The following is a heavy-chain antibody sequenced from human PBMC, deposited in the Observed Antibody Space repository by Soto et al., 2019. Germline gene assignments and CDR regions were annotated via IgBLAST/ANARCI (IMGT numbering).Heavy chain of an antibody. CDR3: TRVGQATVTTQNHPYYFDY. V-gene: IGHV3-23*01. J-gene: IGHJ4*02. D-gene: IGHD4-17*01. CDR2: ISGSGGST. Sequence: GGSLRLSCAASGFTFSSYAMSWVRQAPGKGLEWVSAISGSGGSTYYADYVKGRFTISRDNSKNTLYLQMNSLKTEDTAVYYCTRVGQATVTTQNHPYYFDYWGQGTLVTISS. CDR1: GFTFSSYA.